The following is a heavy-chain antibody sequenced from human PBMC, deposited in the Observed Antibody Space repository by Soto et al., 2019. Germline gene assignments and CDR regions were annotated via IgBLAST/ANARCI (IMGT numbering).Heavy chain of an antibody. CDR1: GFTFSSYG. J-gene: IGHJ4*02. CDR3: AKVPPLLNDSSGF. Sequence: GGSLRLSCAASGFTFSSYGMHWVRQAPGKGLEWVAVISYDGSNKYYADSVKGRFTISRDNSKNTLYLQMNSLRVEDTAVYYCAKVPPLLNDSSGFWGQGTLVTVSS. CDR2: ISYDGSNK. D-gene: IGHD3-22*01. V-gene: IGHV3-30*18.